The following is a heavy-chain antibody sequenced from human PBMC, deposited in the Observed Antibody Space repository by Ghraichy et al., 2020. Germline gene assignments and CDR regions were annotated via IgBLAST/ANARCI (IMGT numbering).Heavy chain of an antibody. D-gene: IGHD2-15*01. V-gene: IGHV1-69*13. Sequence: SVKVSCKASGGTFSSYAISWVRQAPGQGLEWMGGIIPIFGTANYAQKFQGRVTITADESTSTAYMELSSLRSEDTAVYYCASASSSKDMKNYYYYYMDVWGKGTTVTVSS. CDR2: IIPIFGTA. CDR3: ASASSSKDMKNYYYYYMDV. J-gene: IGHJ6*03. CDR1: GGTFSSYA.